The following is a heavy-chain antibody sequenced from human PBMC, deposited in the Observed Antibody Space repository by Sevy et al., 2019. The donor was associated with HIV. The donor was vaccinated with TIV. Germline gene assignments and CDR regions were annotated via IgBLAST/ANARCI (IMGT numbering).Heavy chain of an antibody. Sequence: GSLRLSCTASGFTFSDSWMHWVRQAPGKGLEWLANINQDGSVIYYVDSVKGLFTISRDNSRNSLFLQMSSLRAGDTATYYCARAIGKDGAYWGQGTLVTVSS. D-gene: IGHD2-8*01. CDR3: ARAIGKDGAY. J-gene: IGHJ4*02. CDR2: INQDGSVI. V-gene: IGHV3-7*03. CDR1: GFTFSDSW.